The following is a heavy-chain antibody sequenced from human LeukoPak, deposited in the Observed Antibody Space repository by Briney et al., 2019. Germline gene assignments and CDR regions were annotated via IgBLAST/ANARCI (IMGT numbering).Heavy chain of an antibody. Sequence: PSETLSLTCAVYGGSFSGYYWSWIRQPPGKGLEWIGEINHSGSTNYNPSLKSRVTISVDTSKNQFSLKLSSVTAADTAVYYCAGENLTGSSGWYGPSFDYWGQGTLVTVSS. V-gene: IGHV4-34*01. J-gene: IGHJ4*02. D-gene: IGHD6-19*01. CDR1: GGSFSGYY. CDR3: AGENLTGSSGWYGPSFDY. CDR2: INHSGST.